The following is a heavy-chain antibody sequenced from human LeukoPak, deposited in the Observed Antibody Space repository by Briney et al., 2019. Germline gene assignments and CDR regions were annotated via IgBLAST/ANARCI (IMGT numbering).Heavy chain of an antibody. Sequence: PGGSLRLSCAASGFTFSTYEMNWVRQAPGKGLEWVSFITSSGSTIYYADSVKGRFPISRENAKNSLFLQVKSLRAEDTAVYYCAREPRISPGYFYGLVGRVQGGNATVSS. J-gene: IGHJ6*02. CDR3: AREPRISPGYFYGLVG. CDR1: GFTFSTYE. CDR2: ITSSGSTI. D-gene: IGHD2-15*01. V-gene: IGHV3-48*03.